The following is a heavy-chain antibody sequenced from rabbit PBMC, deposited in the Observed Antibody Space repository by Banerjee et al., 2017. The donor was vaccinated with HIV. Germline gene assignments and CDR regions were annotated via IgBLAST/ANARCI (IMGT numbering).Heavy chain of an antibody. D-gene: IGHD1-1*01. CDR1: GFSFSSSYV. Sequence: QEQLEESGGDLVQPEGSLTLTCTASGFSFSSSYVMCWVRQAPGKGLEWIACIYIVTGKSVCASWAKGRFFMSRTSSTTVTLQMTSLTAADTATYFCARDLVAVIGWNFNLCGQGTLVTV. CDR2: IYIVTGKS. J-gene: IGHJ4*01. CDR3: ARDLVAVIGWNFNL. V-gene: IGHV1S45*01.